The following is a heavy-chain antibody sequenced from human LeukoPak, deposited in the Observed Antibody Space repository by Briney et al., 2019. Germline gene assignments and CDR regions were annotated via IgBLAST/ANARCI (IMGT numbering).Heavy chain of an antibody. J-gene: IGHJ4*02. CDR1: GFTFSSYA. Sequence: QPGGSLRLSCAASGFTFSSYAMNWVRQAPGKGLEWVSVITSGGSTYYADSVRGRFTISRDNSKNTLYLQMNSLRAEDAAVYYCAKRLPVVGDRNRAFDYWGQGTLVTVSS. CDR2: ITSGGST. D-gene: IGHD2-21*02. CDR3: AKRLPVVGDRNRAFDY. V-gene: IGHV3-23*01.